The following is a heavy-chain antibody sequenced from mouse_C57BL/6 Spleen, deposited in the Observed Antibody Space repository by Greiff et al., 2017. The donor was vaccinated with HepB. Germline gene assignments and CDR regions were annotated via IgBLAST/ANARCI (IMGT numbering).Heavy chain of an antibody. J-gene: IGHJ3*01. D-gene: IGHD1-1*01. CDR1: GYAFSSSW. V-gene: IGHV1-82*01. CDR3: AKARYGSPWD. Sequence: VKLVESGPELVKPGASVKISCKASGYAFSSSWMNWVKQRPGKGLEWIGRIYPGDGDTNYNEKFKSKATLTVDKSSSTAYMQLSSLTSEDSAVYYCAKARYGSPWDWGQGTLVTVSA. CDR2: IYPGDGDT.